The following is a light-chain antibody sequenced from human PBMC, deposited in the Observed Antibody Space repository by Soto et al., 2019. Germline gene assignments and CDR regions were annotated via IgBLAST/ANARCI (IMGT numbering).Light chain of an antibody. Sequence: QAALTQPASVSGSPGQSITISCTGTSSDVGAYDYVSWYQQHPDKAPKLMIYEVSNRPSGVSNRFSGSKSVNTATLTISGLQADDAADYYCSSYTSSSTRVFGTGTKVTVL. CDR1: SSDVGAYDY. J-gene: IGLJ1*01. V-gene: IGLV2-14*03. CDR2: EVS. CDR3: SSYTSSSTRV.